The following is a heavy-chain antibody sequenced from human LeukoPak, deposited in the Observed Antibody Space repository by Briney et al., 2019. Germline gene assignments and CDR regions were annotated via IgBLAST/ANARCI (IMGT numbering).Heavy chain of an antibody. CDR2: ISAYNGNT. V-gene: IGHV1-18*04. CDR1: GYTFTSYG. J-gene: IGHJ6*04. CDR3: ARDRGKVITMVRGNYGMDV. D-gene: IGHD3-10*01. Sequence: ASVKVSCKASGYTFTSYGISWVRQAPGQGLEWMGWISAYNGNTNYAQKLQGRVTMTTDISTSTAYMELRSLRSDDTAVYYCARDRGKVITMVRGNYGMDVWGKGTTVTVSS.